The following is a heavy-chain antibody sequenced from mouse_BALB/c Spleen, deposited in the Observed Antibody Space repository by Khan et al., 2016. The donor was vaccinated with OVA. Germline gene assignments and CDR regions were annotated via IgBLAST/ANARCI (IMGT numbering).Heavy chain of an antibody. CDR2: INPDSSTT. J-gene: IGHJ4*01. V-gene: IGHV4-1*02. CDR1: GFAFSRYW. CDR3: ARGLRRYYYAMDY. D-gene: IGHD2-2*01. Sequence: EVQLQESGGGLVQPGGSLKLSCAASGFAFSRYWMSWVRQAPGKGLEWIGDINPDSSTTNYTPSLKDKFIISRDNAKNTLYLQMSKVRSEDTALYYCARGLRRYYYAMDYWGQGTSVTVSS.